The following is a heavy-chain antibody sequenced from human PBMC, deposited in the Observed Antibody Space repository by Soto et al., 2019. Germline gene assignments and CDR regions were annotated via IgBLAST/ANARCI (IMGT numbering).Heavy chain of an antibody. J-gene: IGHJ3*01. CDR2: IRYSGKT. Sequence: QVQLQESGPGLVEPSETLSLTCTVSGGSLTNYFWTWIRLSPGKGLEWIAYIRYSGKTGYNPSLKSRVTISLDTPKNQFSLKLTSVTAADTAIYYCARFQYTVVTPFDLWGQGTMVIVSS. CDR3: ARFQYTVVTPFDL. CDR1: GGSLTNYF. V-gene: IGHV4-59*01. D-gene: IGHD2-21*02.